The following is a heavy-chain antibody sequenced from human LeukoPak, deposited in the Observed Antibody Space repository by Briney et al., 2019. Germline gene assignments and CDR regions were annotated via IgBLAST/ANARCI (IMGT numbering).Heavy chain of an antibody. CDR1: GYSFTTYW. CDR3: ARHLRPFGTAAGYYYYGMDV. J-gene: IGHJ6*02. V-gene: IGHV5-51*01. CDR2: IYAGDSDT. D-gene: IGHD6-13*01. Sequence: GESLKISCKGSGYSFTTYWIGWVRQTPGKGLEYMGNIYAGDSDTRYSPSFQGQVTISVDKSISTAYLQWSSLQASDTAIYYCARHLRPFGTAAGYYYYGMDVWGQGTTVTVTS.